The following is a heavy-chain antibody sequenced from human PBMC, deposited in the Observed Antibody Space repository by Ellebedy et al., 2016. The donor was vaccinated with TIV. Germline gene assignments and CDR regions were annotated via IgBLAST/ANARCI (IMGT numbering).Heavy chain of an antibody. Sequence: PGGSLRLSCAASGFTFSSFVMHWFRQAPGKGLEWVARISYDGSSKYYADSVKGRFTISRDNSKNTLFLQLNSLRPEDTAVYYCAKVSTTVASDWFDPWGQGSLVTVSS. J-gene: IGHJ5*02. CDR3: AKVSTTVASDWFDP. CDR2: ISYDGSSK. D-gene: IGHD4-23*01. V-gene: IGHV3-30*18. CDR1: GFTFSSFV.